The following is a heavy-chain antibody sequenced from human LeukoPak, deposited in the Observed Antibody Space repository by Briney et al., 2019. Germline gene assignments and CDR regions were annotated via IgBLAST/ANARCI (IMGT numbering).Heavy chain of an antibody. CDR1: GFTFRSYW. CDR3: ARGAEAGTYFDY. V-gene: IGHV3-74*01. D-gene: IGHD6-19*01. CDR2: INTAGNSI. Sequence: GGSLRLSCAASGFTFRSYWMHWVRQAPGKGLVWVSRINTAGNSISYADSVKGRFTISRDNAKNTLYLQINSLRVEDTAVYYCARGAEAGTYFDYWGQGTLVTVSS. J-gene: IGHJ4*02.